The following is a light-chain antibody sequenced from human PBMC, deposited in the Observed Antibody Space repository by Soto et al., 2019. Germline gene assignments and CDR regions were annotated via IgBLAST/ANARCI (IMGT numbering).Light chain of an antibody. CDR1: SSDVGDY. CDR2: DVT. CDR3: CSYAGSNTYV. J-gene: IGLJ1*01. Sequence: QSALTQPRSVSGSPGQSVTISCTGTSSDVGDYVSWYQQHPGKAPKVMIYDVTERPSGVPDRFSGSKSGNTASLTVSGLQAEDEADYYCCSYAGSNTYVSGTGTKVTVL. V-gene: IGLV2-11*01.